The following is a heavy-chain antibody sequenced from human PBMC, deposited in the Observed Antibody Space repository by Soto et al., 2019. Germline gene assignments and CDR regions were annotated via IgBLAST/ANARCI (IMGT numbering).Heavy chain of an antibody. CDR1: GYTFTSYD. D-gene: IGHD1-1*01. CDR3: ARRAEPNGWNGFGADKYYFDF. J-gene: IGHJ4*02. Sequence: QVQLVQSGAEVRKPGASVKVSCEASGYTFTSYDIYWVRQATGQGLEWMGWMNPNTGNSGYAQKFQGRVPMTSDTSISTAHMELSRLRDEDTAVYYCARRAEPNGWNGFGADKYYFDFWGQGTLVTVSS. CDR2: MNPNTGNS. V-gene: IGHV1-8*01.